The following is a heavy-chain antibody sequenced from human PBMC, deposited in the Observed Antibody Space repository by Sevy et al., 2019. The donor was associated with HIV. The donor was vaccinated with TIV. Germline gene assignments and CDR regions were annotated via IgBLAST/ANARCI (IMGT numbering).Heavy chain of an antibody. CDR2: IYYSGST. J-gene: IGHJ6*03. D-gene: IGHD3-22*01. CDR1: GGSISSYY. CDR3: ARVGRYYYDSSGYYYVLNYYYYMDV. V-gene: IGHV4-59*01. Sequence: SETLSLTCTVSGGSISSYYWSWIRQPPGNGLEWIGYIYYSGSTNYNPSLKSRVTISVDTSKNQFSLKLSSVTAADTAVYYCARVGRYYYDSSGYYYVLNYYYYMDVWGKGTTVTVSS.